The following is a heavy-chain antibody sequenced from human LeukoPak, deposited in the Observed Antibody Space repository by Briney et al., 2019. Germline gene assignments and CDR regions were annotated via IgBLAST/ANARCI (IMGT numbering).Heavy chain of an antibody. CDR2: IYYSGST. J-gene: IGHJ4*02. CDR3: ARLASYGLFDY. Sequence: SETLSLTCTVSGGSISSYYWSWIRQPPGKGLEWIGYIYYSGSTNYNPSLKSRVTISVDTSKNQFSLKLSSVTAADTAVYYCARLASYGLFDYWGQGTLVTVSS. CDR1: GGSISSYY. D-gene: IGHD2-8*01. V-gene: IGHV4-59*08.